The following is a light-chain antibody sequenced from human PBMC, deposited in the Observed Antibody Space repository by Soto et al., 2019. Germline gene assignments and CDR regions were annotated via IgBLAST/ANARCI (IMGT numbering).Light chain of an antibody. CDR3: QQYYDTPST. CDR2: WAS. Sequence: DIVMTQSPDSLAVSLGERATINCKSSQSVLYSSNNNNYIAWYQQKPGQPPKLXIYWASTRESGVPDRVSGSGSGTDFTLTISSLQAEDVAIYYCQQYYDTPSTFGQGTKVDIK. J-gene: IGKJ1*01. V-gene: IGKV4-1*01. CDR1: QSVLYSSNNNNY.